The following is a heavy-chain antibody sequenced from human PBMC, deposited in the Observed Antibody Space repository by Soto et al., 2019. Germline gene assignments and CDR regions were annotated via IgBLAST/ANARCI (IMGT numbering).Heavy chain of an antibody. Sequence: QVQLVQSGAEVKKPGASVKVSCKASGYTFTGYYMHWARQAPGQGLEWMGWINPNSGGTNYAQKFQGWVTMTRDTSISTAYMELSRLRSDDTAVYYCARGGYSTMVRGARPYFDYWGQGTLVTVSS. CDR2: INPNSGGT. CDR1: GYTFTGYY. J-gene: IGHJ4*02. CDR3: ARGGYSTMVRGARPYFDY. V-gene: IGHV1-2*04. D-gene: IGHD3-10*01.